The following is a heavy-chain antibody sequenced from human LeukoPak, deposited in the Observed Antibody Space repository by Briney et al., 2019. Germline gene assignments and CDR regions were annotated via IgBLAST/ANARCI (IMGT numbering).Heavy chain of an antibody. J-gene: IGHJ4*02. D-gene: IGHD3-22*01. CDR1: GGSISSHS. CDR3: ATFYYDSSGYRD. CDR2: INYSGST. Sequence: SEILSLTCTVSGGSISSHSWSWIRQPPGEGLEWIGYINYSGSTNYNHSLKSRVTISIDMAKNQVSLKLSSVTAADTAVYYCATFYYDSSGYRDWGQGTLVTVSS. V-gene: IGHV4-59*11.